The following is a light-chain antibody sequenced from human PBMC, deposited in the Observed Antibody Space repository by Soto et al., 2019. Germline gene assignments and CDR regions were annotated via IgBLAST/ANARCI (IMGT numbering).Light chain of an antibody. Sequence: IVMTQSPATLSLSPGERATLSCSASQSVSSSYLAWYQQKPGQAPRLLIYGASSRATGIPDRFSGSGSGTDFTLTISRLEPEDFAVYYCQQYGSSPLTFGGGTKVDIK. V-gene: IGKV3-20*01. CDR3: QQYGSSPLT. J-gene: IGKJ4*01. CDR2: GAS. CDR1: QSVSSSY.